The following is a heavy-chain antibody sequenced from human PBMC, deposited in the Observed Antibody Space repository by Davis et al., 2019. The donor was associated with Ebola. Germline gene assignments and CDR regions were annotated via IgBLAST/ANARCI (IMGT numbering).Heavy chain of an antibody. Sequence: AASVKVSCKASGYTFTSYDINWVRQATGQGLEWMGWMNPNSGNTGYAQKFQGRVTMTRNTSISTAYMELSSLRSEDTAVYYCARSPMEEYCTGGVCYRYNWFDPWGQGTLVTVSS. CDR1: GYTFTSYD. J-gene: IGHJ5*02. CDR2: MNPNSGNT. V-gene: IGHV1-8*01. D-gene: IGHD2-8*02. CDR3: ARSPMEEYCTGGVCYRYNWFDP.